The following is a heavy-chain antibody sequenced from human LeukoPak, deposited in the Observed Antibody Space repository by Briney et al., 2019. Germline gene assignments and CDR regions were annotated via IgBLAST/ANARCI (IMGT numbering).Heavy chain of an antibody. V-gene: IGHV4-34*01. Sequence: SETLSLTCAVYGGSFRGYYWSGIRQPPGKGLEWIGEINHSGSTNYTPSLKSRVTISVDTSKNQFSLKLSSVTAADTAVYYCARRCSGGSCYNYWGQGTLVTVSS. J-gene: IGHJ4*02. CDR2: INHSGST. D-gene: IGHD2-15*01. CDR1: GGSFRGYY. CDR3: ARRCSGGSCYNY.